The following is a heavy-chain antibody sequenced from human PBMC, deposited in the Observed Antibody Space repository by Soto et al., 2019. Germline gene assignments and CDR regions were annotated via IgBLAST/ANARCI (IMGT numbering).Heavy chain of an antibody. CDR3: ARGGSSSWYESSYFDL. J-gene: IGHJ2*01. Sequence: QVQLVESGGGVVQPGRSLRLSCAASGFTFSSYAMHWVRQAPGKGLEWVAVISYDGSNKYYADSVKGRFTISRDNSKNXLYLQMNSLRAEDTAVYYCARGGSSSWYESSYFDLWGRGTLVTVSS. V-gene: IGHV3-30-3*01. D-gene: IGHD6-13*01. CDR1: GFTFSSYA. CDR2: ISYDGSNK.